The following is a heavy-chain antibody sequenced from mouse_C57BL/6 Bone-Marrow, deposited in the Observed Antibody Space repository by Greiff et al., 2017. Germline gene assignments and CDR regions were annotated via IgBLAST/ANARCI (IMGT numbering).Heavy chain of an antibody. J-gene: IGHJ1*03. V-gene: IGHV5-2*01. D-gene: IGHD2-4*01. Sequence: EVKLMESGGGLVQPGESLKLSCESNEYEFPSHDMSWVRKTPEKRLELVADINSDGGSIYYPDTMESRFTISRDNTKKTLYLQMSSLRSEDTALXYSARHSYDYEWFAVWGTGTTVTVSS. CDR3: ARHSYDYEWFAV. CDR1: EYEFPSHD. CDR2: INSDGGSI.